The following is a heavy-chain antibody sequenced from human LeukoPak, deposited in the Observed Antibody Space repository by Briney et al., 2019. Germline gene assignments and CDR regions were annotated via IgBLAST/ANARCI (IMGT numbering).Heavy chain of an antibody. CDR1: GYTFTGYY. D-gene: IGHD1-26*01. CDR2: INPNSGGT. Sequence: ASVKVSCKASGYTFTGYYMHWVRQAPGQGLEWMGWINPNSGGTNYAQKFQGRVTMTRDMSTSTDYMELSSLRSEDTAIYYCARDNSVGDNAWWFDPWGQGTLVTVSS. J-gene: IGHJ5*02. CDR3: ARDNSVGDNAWWFDP. V-gene: IGHV1-2*02.